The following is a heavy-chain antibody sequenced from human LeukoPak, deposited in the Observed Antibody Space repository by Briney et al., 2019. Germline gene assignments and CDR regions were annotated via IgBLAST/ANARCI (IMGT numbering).Heavy chain of an antibody. CDR3: ARAGRSTRNWFDP. V-gene: IGHV4-34*01. CDR2: INHSGST. CDR1: GGSFSGYY. D-gene: IGHD3-3*01. J-gene: IGHJ5*02. Sequence: PSETLSLTCAVYGGSFSGYYWSWIRQPPGKGLEWIGEINHSGSTNYNPSLKSRVTISVDTSKNQFSLKLSSVTAADTAVYYCARAGRSTRNWFDPWGQGTLVTVSS.